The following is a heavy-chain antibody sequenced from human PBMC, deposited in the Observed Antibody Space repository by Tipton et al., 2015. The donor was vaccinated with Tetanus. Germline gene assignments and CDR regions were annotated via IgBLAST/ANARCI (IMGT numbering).Heavy chain of an antibody. J-gene: IGHJ4*02. V-gene: IGHV5-51*01. Sequence: YWSWIRQSPGKGLEWIGYIYPGDSSTIYSPSFQGLVTISVDKSINTTYLRWTSLKASDSAMYYCARQKGYWGQGTLVTVSS. CDR3: ARQKGY. CDR2: IYPGDSST. CDR1: YW.